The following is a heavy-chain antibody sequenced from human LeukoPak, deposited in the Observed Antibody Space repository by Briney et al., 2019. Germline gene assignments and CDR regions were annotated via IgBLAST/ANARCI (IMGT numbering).Heavy chain of an antibody. J-gene: IGHJ4*02. CDR1: GGSISSSGYY. D-gene: IGHD3-22*01. V-gene: IGHV4-39*01. CDR3: ARLGCYDSRGYDY. Sequence: SETLSLTCTVSGGSISSSGYYWGWIRQPPGKGLEWIGSIYYSGSTYYNPSLKSRVTISVDTSKNQFSLKLSSVTAADTAVNYCARLGCYDSRGYDYWGQGTLVTVSS. CDR2: IYYSGST.